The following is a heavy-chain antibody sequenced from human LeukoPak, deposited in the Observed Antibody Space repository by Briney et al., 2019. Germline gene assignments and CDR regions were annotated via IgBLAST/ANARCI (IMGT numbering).Heavy chain of an antibody. V-gene: IGHV4-39*01. D-gene: IGHD3-16*01. CDR3: ARSPGGAYFDY. CDR2: IYNSGGT. Sequence: ASETLSLTCTVSGGSISSSSYYWGWIRQPPGKGMERIGNIYNSGGTYYNPSLKSRVTISADRSKNQFSLKLSSVTAADTAVYYCARSPGGAYFDYWGQGTLVTVSS. J-gene: IGHJ4*02. CDR1: GGSISSSSYY.